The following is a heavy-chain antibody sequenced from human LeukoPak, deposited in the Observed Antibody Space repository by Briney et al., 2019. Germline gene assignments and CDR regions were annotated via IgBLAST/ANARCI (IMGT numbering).Heavy chain of an antibody. D-gene: IGHD5-12*01. CDR3: AKSGGGYSGYDYGLMDY. V-gene: IGHV3-23*01. CDR1: GFTFSSYA. Sequence: GGSLRLSCAASGFTFSSYAMSWVRQAPGKGLEWVSAISGSGGSTYYADSVKGRFTISRDNSKNTLYLQMNSPRAEDTAVYYCAKSGGGYSGYDYGLMDYWGQGTLVTVSS. CDR2: ISGSGGST. J-gene: IGHJ4*02.